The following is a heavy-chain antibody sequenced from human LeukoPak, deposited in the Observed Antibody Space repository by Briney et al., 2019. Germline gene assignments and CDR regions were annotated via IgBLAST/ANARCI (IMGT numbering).Heavy chain of an antibody. V-gene: IGHV4-59*01. CDR2: IYYSGST. CDR1: GGSISSYY. Sequence: SETLSLTCTVSGGSISSYYWSWIRQPPGKGLEWIGYIYYSGSTNYNPSLKSRVTISVDTSKNQFSLKLSSVTAADTAVYYCARDRKLEGFDYWGQGTLVTVSS. D-gene: IGHD1-1*01. J-gene: IGHJ4*02. CDR3: ARDRKLEGFDY.